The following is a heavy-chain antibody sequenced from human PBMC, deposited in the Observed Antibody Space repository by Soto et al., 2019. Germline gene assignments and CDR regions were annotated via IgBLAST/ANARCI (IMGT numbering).Heavy chain of an antibody. V-gene: IGHV4-59*01. Sequence: QVQLQESGPGLVKPSETLSLTCTVSGDSIRDYYWHWIRQPPGKGLEWIGHIHYTGSTYYNPSLNXTXXISGGAAKPQFSLTLAPVAAAGTARNYWARGRTGAWGQGALVTVSS. J-gene: IGHJ4*02. CDR1: GDSIRDYY. D-gene: IGHD3-10*01. CDR2: IHYTGST. CDR3: ARGRTGA.